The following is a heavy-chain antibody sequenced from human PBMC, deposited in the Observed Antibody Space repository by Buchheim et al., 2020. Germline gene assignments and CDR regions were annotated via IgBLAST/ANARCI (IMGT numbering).Heavy chain of an antibody. CDR2: MSPKSGST. CDR1: TDTFPNYD. V-gene: IGHV1-8*01. J-gene: IGHJ6*02. Sequence: QFQLVQSGAEVKKPGASVKVSCKASTDTFPNYDIHWVRQATGQGLEWMGWMSPKSGSTGYAQKFRGRVTMTRNTSTGTAYMELSSLRSEDTAVYYCTVGYCITSSCLALHGVDVWGQGTT. CDR3: TVGYCITSSCLALHGVDV. D-gene: IGHD3-10*01.